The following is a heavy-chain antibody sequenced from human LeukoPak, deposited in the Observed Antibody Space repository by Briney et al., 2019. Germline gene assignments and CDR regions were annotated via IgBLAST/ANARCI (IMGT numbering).Heavy chain of an antibody. CDR1: GYTFTSYG. D-gene: IGHD5-18*01. Sequence: ASVTVSCKASGYTFTSYGISWVRLAPGQGLEWMGCVSAYNGNTNYAQQPQGRATMTTDTSTSTAYMELRSLRSDDTAVYYCARSLNGIQLWLPDYYYYYGMDVWGQGTTVTVSS. J-gene: IGHJ6*02. CDR2: VSAYNGNT. CDR3: ARSLNGIQLWLPDYYYYYGMDV. V-gene: IGHV1-18*01.